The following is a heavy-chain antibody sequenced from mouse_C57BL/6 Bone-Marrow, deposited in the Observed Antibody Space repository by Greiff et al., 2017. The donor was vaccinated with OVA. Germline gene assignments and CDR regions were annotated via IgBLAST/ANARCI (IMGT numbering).Heavy chain of an antibody. Sequence: QVHVKQSGAELAKPGASVKLSCKASGYTFTSYWMHWVKQRPGQGLEWIGYINPSSGYTKYNQKFKDKATLTADKSSSTAYMQLSSLTYEDSAVYYCARDPSTVVPVMDYWGQGTSVTVSS. CDR1: GYTFTSYW. CDR2: INPSSGYT. V-gene: IGHV1-7*01. D-gene: IGHD1-1*01. J-gene: IGHJ4*01. CDR3: ARDPSTVVPVMDY.